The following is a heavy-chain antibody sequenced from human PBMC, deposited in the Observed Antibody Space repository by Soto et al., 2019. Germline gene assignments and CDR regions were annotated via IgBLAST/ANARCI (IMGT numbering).Heavy chain of an antibody. V-gene: IGHV3-30*19. CDR3: ASPREGQWLVFDH. CDR1: GFTFSDFG. D-gene: IGHD6-19*01. CDR2: ISKDGLDR. J-gene: IGHJ4*02. Sequence: XGSLRLSCVVSGFTFSDFGMHWVRQSPGEGLAWVASISKDGLDRYYSESVKGRFTISRDDSKNTVFLQMNSLKVEDTAAYFCASPREGQWLVFDHWGQRTLVTVSS.